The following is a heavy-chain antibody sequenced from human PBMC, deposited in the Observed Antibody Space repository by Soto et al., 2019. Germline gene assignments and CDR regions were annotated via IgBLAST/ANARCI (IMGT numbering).Heavy chain of an antibody. D-gene: IGHD3-22*01. V-gene: IGHV4-30-2*01. J-gene: IGHJ5*02. CDR2: IYHSGST. CDR3: ARRDRSGFSYWLDT. Sequence: SEALALTCAGSGGSISSGGYSWSWIRQPPGQGLEWIGYIYHSGSTYYNPSLKSRVTISVDRSKNQFSLKLSSVTAADTAVYYCARRDRSGFSYWLDTWGQGTLVTVTS. CDR1: GGSISSGGYS.